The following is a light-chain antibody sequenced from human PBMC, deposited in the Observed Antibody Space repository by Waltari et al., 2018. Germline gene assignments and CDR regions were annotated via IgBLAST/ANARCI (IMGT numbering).Light chain of an antibody. CDR3: QQYYSTPPWT. CDR2: WAS. CDR1: QSVLYSSNNKNY. V-gene: IGKV4-1*01. J-gene: IGKJ1*01. Sequence: DIVMTQSLASLAVSLGERATINCKSSQSVLYSSNNKNYLAWYQQKPGQPPKLLIYWASTRESGVPDRFSGSGSGTDFTLTISSLQAEDVAIYYCQQYYSTPPWTFGQGTKVEIK.